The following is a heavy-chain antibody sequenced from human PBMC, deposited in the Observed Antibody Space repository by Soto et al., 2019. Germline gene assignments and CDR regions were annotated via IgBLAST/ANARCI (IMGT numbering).Heavy chain of an antibody. CDR1: SGSISSSNW. J-gene: IGHJ6*03. CDR3: ARVADCSSTSCRPYYYYMDV. Sequence: SETLSLTCAVSSGSISSSNWWSWVRQPPGKGLEWIGEIYHSGSTNYNPSLKSRVTISVDKSKNQFSLKLSSVTAADTAVYYCARVADCSSTSCRPYYYYMDVWGKGTTVTVSS. D-gene: IGHD2-2*01. V-gene: IGHV4-4*02. CDR2: IYHSGST.